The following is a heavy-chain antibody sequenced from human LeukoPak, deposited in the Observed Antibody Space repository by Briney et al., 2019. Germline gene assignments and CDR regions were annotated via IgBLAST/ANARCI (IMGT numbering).Heavy chain of an antibody. CDR1: GFTFSSYA. J-gene: IGHJ4*02. D-gene: IGHD3-10*01. Sequence: GSLRLSCAASGFTFSSYAMGWVRRAPGKGLEWVSAISGSGGSTYYADSVKGRFTISRDNSKNTLYPQMNSLRAEDTAVYYCAKEGRITMVRGVIAHSDYWGQGTLVTVSS. CDR3: AKEGRITMVRGVIAHSDY. CDR2: ISGSGGST. V-gene: IGHV3-23*01.